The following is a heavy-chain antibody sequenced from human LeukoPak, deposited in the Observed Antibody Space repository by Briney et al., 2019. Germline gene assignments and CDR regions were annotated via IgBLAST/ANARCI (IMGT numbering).Heavy chain of an antibody. CDR3: AEVSDRDSSGYYWGFEY. Sequence: SETLSLTCTVSGGSISGYYWSWIRQPPGKGLECIGYIYYSGNTNYNPSLKSRVTISVDTSRNQFSLKLTSVTAADTAVYYCAEVSDRDSSGYYWGFEYWGQGTLVTVSS. V-gene: IGHV4-59*08. J-gene: IGHJ4*02. D-gene: IGHD3-22*01. CDR1: GGSISGYY. CDR2: IYYSGNT.